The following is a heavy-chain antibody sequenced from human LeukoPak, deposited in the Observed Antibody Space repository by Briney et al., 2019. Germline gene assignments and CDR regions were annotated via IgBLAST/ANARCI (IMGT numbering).Heavy chain of an antibody. V-gene: IGHV3-30*02. J-gene: IGHJ4*02. CDR1: GFTFTKYG. CDR2: IRHDGSYK. CDR3: ARDLGSSGYYPSYFDY. Sequence: GGSLRLSCAASGFTFTKYGMDWVRQAPGKGLEWVAFIRHDGSYKYYADSVKGRFTISRDNAKNSLYLQMNSLRAEDTAVYYCARDLGSSGYYPSYFDYWGQGTLVTVSS. D-gene: IGHD3-22*01.